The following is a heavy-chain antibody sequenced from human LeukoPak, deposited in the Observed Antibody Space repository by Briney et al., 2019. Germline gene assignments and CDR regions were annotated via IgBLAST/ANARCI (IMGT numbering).Heavy chain of an antibody. CDR2: INPNSGGT. CDR3: ARDNGYSNNYYYYGMDV. V-gene: IGHV1-2*02. Sequence: ASVKVSCKASGYTFTDYYMHWVRQAPGQGLEWMGWINPNSGGTNYAQKLQGRVTMTTDTSTSTAYMELRSLRSDDTAVYYCARDNGYSNNYYYYGMDVWGQGTTVTVSS. J-gene: IGHJ6*02. CDR1: GYTFTDYY. D-gene: IGHD4-11*01.